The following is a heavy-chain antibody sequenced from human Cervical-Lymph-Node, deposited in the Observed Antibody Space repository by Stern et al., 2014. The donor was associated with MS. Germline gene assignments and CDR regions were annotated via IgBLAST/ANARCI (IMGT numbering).Heavy chain of an antibody. CDR2: ISYSGTT. CDR3: ARRVEGSYNLFPEFFAL. V-gene: IGHV4-31*03. Sequence: DQLVESGPGLVKPSQTLSLTRTVSGGSINSGGYYWSWIRQPPGKGLEWIGYISYSGTTYYRSSLKSRITLSLDTSKNPFSLKLTAVTAADTALYSCARRVEGSYNLFPEFFALWGQGPLVTVPS. J-gene: IGHJ4*02. CDR1: GGSINSGGYY. D-gene: IGHD2-2*02.